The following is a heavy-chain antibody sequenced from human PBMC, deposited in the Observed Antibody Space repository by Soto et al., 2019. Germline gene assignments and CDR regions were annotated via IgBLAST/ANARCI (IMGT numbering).Heavy chain of an antibody. V-gene: IGHV3-48*03. Sequence: PGGSLSLSCAASGFTFSSYEMNWVRQAPGKGLEWVSYISSSGSTIYYADSVKGRFTISRDNAKNSLYLQMNSLRAEDTAVYYCARSRWIQLWTPNYGDAFDIWGQGTMVTVS. CDR2: ISSSGSTI. CDR3: ARSRWIQLWTPNYGDAFDI. CDR1: GFTFSSYE. D-gene: IGHD5-18*01. J-gene: IGHJ3*02.